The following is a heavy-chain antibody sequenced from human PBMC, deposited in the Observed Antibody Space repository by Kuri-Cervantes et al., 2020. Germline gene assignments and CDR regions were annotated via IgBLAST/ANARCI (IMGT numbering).Heavy chain of an antibody. CDR1: GFTFSSYW. V-gene: IGHV3-74*01. CDR2: INTDGTGT. D-gene: IGHD6-6*01. J-gene: IGHJ3*01. Sequence: GGSLRLSCAASGFTFSSYWMHWVRQAPGKGLVWVSRINTDGTGTRYADSVKGRFTISRDNAKKLLFLQMTSLRAEDTAVYYCARIAARSDAFDFWGQGTRVTVSS. CDR3: ARIAARSDAFDF.